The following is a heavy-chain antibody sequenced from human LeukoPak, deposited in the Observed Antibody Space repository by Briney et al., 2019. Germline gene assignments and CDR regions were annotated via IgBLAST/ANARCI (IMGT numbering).Heavy chain of an antibody. Sequence: GGSLILSCAASGFTFSFFGINWVRQAPGKGLEWISYISAGGTTIQYADSVMGRFTISRDDAKNSLYLHMNSLRDEDTAMYNSARDRGYIDYWGQGSLVTVSS. CDR1: GFTFSFFG. CDR3: ARDRGYIDY. CDR2: ISAGGTTI. D-gene: IGHD3-10*01. V-gene: IGHV3-48*02. J-gene: IGHJ4*02.